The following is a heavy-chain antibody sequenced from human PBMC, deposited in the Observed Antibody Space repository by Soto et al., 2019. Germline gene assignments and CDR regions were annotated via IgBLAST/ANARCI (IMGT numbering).Heavy chain of an antibody. CDR3: ARRTRWNDGGYYNYYMDV. J-gene: IGHJ6*02. V-gene: IGHV1-18*01. CDR1: GYSFTSYG. Sequence: QVLLVQSGADVKKPGASVKVSCKASGYSFTSYGISWVRQAPGQGLEWMGWISGYNGNTNYAQKVQGRVTMTTETSTSTAYMELRSLRSDDTAVYYCARRTRWNDGGYYNYYMDVWGQGTTVNVSS. CDR2: ISGYNGNT. D-gene: IGHD1-1*01.